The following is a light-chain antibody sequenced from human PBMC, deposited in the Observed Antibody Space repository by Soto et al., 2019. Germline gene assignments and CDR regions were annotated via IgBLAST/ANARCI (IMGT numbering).Light chain of an antibody. V-gene: IGKV3-15*01. CDR1: QSVNSN. Sequence: EIVLTQSPATLSVSPGERATLSCRASQSVNSNLAWYQQKPGQAPRRLIYGASTRATGIPARFNGSGSGTECTVTVSSLQSEDFAVYCCQQYNNWAPSTFGQGTKVEIK. CDR3: QQYNNWAPST. J-gene: IGKJ1*01. CDR2: GAS.